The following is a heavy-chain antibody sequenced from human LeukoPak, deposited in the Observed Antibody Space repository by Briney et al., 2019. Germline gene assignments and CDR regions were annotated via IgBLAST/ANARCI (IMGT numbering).Heavy chain of an antibody. Sequence: SETLSLTCTVSGGSISSYYWSWIRQPAGKGLEWIGRIYTSGSTNYNPSLKSRVTISVDTSKNQFSLKLSSVTAADTAVYYCAAEWLLLRLDYWGQGTLVTVSS. D-gene: IGHD3-22*01. CDR1: GGSISSYY. J-gene: IGHJ4*02. CDR3: AAEWLLLRLDY. V-gene: IGHV4-4*07. CDR2: IYTSGST.